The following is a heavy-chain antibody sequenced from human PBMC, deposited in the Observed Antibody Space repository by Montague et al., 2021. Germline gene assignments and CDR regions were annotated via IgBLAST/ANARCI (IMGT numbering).Heavy chain of an antibody. J-gene: IGHJ3*02. CDR3: EGSMRGTLRVAMLVCAFDI. V-gene: IGHV4-59*13. D-gene: IGHD3-22*01. CDR1: GGSISSYY. CDR2: SYYSGST. Sequence: SETLSLTCTVSGGSISSYYWSWIWQPPGKGKEWIGNSYYSGSTNNNPTLKSRVTISEDTSKNQFSLKLSSVTAADTASYYCEGSMRGTLRVAMLVCAFDIWGQGTMVTVSS.